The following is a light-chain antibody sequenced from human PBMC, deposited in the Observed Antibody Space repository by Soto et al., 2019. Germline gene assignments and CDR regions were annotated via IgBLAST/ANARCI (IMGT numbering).Light chain of an antibody. Sequence: EIVMTQSPAILSVSPGERPTLPCRASQSVASRLAWYQHTPGQAPRLLIYGASTRATDIPARFSGSGSGTEFTLTVTSLQSEDFAVYYCQQYNDWPRTFGQGTKVDIK. V-gene: IGKV3-15*01. J-gene: IGKJ1*01. CDR2: GAS. CDR3: QQYNDWPRT. CDR1: QSVASR.